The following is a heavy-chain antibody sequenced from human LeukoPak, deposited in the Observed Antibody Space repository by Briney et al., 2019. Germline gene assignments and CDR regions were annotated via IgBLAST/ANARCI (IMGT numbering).Heavy chain of an antibody. CDR2: INPNSGGT. D-gene: IGHD6-13*01. J-gene: IGHJ6*02. Sequence: ASVKVSCKASGYTFTGYYMHWVRQAPGQGLEWMGWINPNSGGTNYTQKFQGRVTMTRDTSISTAYMELSRLRSDDTAVYYCARDLVFRPKLAAARYYYYGMDVWGQGTTVTVSS. CDR3: ARDLVFRPKLAAARYYYYGMDV. V-gene: IGHV1-2*02. CDR1: GYTFTGYY.